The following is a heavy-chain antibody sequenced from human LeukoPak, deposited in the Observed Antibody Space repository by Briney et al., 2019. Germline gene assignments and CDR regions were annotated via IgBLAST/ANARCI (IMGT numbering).Heavy chain of an antibody. CDR2: IYHSGST. CDR1: GYSISSGYY. Sequence: SETLSLTCTVSGYSISSGYYWGWIRQPPGKGLEWIGSIYHSGSTDYNPSLKSRVTISVDTSKNQFSLKLSSVTAADTAVYYCARDDRVYSSSPYFDYWGQGTLVTVSS. D-gene: IGHD6-6*01. J-gene: IGHJ4*02. CDR3: ARDDRVYSSSPYFDY. V-gene: IGHV4-38-2*02.